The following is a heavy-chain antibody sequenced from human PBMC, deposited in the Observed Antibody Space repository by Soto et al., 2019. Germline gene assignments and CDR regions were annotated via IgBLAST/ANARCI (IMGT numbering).Heavy chain of an antibody. V-gene: IGHV3-23*01. J-gene: IGHJ4*02. CDR2: ISGSGGST. CDR3: AKGPHMGYSSGWYRVEFDY. Sequence: GGSLRLSCAASGFTFSSYAMSWVRQAPGKGLEWVSAISGSGGSTYYADSVKGRFTISRDNSKNTLYLQMNSLRAEDTAVYYCAKGPHMGYSSGWYRVEFDYWGQGTLVTVSS. D-gene: IGHD6-19*01. CDR1: GFTFSSYA.